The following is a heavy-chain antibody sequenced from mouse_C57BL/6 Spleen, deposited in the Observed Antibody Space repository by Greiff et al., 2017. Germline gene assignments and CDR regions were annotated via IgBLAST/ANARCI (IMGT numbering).Heavy chain of an antibody. Sequence: VQLQQSGPGLVQPSQSLSITCTVSGFSLTSYGVHWVRQSPGKGLEWLGVIWSGGSTDYNAAFISRLSISKDNSKSQVFFKMNSLQADDTAIYYCARIYDGYPYAMDYWGQGTSVTVSS. CDR2: IWSGGST. CDR1: GFSLTSYG. V-gene: IGHV2-2*01. J-gene: IGHJ4*01. D-gene: IGHD2-3*01. CDR3: ARIYDGYPYAMDY.